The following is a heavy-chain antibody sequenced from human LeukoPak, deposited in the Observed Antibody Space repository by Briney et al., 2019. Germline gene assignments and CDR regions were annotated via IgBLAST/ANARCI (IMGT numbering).Heavy chain of an antibody. V-gene: IGHV3-74*01. CDR3: ARGDWGSALS. CDR1: GFTFSSSW. Sequence: PGGSLRLSCAASGFTFSSSWLHWVRQAPGRGLAWVSRISSDVTNTAYGDSVKGRFTISRDNAKNTLYLQMNSLTVEDTAVYYCARGDWGSALSWGRGTMVTVSS. D-gene: IGHD7-27*01. J-gene: IGHJ3*01. CDR2: ISSDVTNT.